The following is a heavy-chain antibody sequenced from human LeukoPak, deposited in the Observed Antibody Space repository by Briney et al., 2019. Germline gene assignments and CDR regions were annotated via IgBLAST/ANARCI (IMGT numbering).Heavy chain of an antibody. CDR2: IVVGSGNT. D-gene: IGHD3-16*02. J-gene: IGHJ5*02. Sequence: GASVKVSCKASGFTFTSSAMQWVRQARGQRLEWIGWIVVGSGNTNYAQKFQERVTITRDMSTSTAYMELSSLRSEDTAVYYCAANMITFGGVIGPLYNWFDPWGRRTLVTVSS. V-gene: IGHV1-58*02. CDR3: AANMITFGGVIGPLYNWFDP. CDR1: GFTFTSSA.